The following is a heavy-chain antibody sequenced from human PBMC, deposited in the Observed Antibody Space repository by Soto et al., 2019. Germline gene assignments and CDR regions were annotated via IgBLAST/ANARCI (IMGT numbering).Heavy chain of an antibody. CDR2: ISSSSSYI. V-gene: IGHV3-21*01. D-gene: IGHD6-19*01. CDR3: AREIHGYSSGWYYYYYSMDV. J-gene: IGHJ6*02. Sequence: PGGSLRLSCAASGFTFSRYSMNWVRQAPGKGLEWVSSISSSSSYIYYADSVKGRFTISRDNAKNSLYLQMNSLRAEDTAVYYCAREIHGYSSGWYYYYYSMDVWGQGTTVTVSS. CDR1: GFTFSRYS.